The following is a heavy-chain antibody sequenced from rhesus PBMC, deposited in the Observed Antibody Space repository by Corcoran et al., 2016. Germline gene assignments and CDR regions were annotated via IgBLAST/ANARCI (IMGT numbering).Heavy chain of an antibody. CDR2: IYWDDDK. CDR1: GFSLTTSGMG. CDR3: ARGNWNYRTFDF. Sequence: QVTLKESGPALVKPTQTLTLTCTFSGFSLTTSGMGVGWIRQPPGKALEWLALIYWDDDKRYSTTLKNRLTISKDISKSQVVLTKTNMDPVDTATYYCARGNWNYRTFDFWGQGLRVTVSS. V-gene: IGHV2-174*01. J-gene: IGHJ3*01. D-gene: IGHD1-26*01.